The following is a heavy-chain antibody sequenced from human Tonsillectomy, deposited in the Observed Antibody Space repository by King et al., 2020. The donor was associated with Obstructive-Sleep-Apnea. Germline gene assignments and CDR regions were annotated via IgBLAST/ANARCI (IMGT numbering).Heavy chain of an antibody. CDR2: ISGFSRDT. D-gene: IGHD1-14*01. CDR1: GFTFSSSY. J-gene: IGHJ2*01. CDR3: SRDPRTLDF. Sequence: VQLVESGGGLVKPGGSLRLSCVASGFTFSSSYMSWIRLAPGKGLESISYISGFSRDTNYADSVRGRFTVSSDNAKNSLYLQMNSLRAEDTAVYYCSRDPRTLDFWGRGTLVTVSS. V-gene: IGHV3-11*06.